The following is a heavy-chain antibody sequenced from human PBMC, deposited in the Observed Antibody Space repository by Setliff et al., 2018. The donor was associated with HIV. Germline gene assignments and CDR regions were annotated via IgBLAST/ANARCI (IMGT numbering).Heavy chain of an antibody. V-gene: IGHV1-69*13. CDR1: GGTFRTFG. D-gene: IGHD5-12*01. CDR3: ATNPEMATINYYYYYMGV. J-gene: IGHJ6*03. Sequence: SVKVSCKASGGTFRTFGISWVRQAPGQGLEWMGGSIPIFGTAKYAQKFQGRVTITADESTSTAYMELGSLRSEDTAVYYCATNPEMATINYYYYYMGVWGKGTTVTVSS. CDR2: SIPIFGTA.